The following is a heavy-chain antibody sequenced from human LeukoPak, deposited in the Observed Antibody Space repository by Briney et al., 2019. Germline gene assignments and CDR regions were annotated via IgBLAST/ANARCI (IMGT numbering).Heavy chain of an antibody. CDR1: GFTFSSYS. Sequence: GGSLRLSCAASGFTFSSYSMNWVRQAPGKGLEWVSSISSSSSYIYYADSVKGRFTISRDNAENSLYLQMNSLRAEDTAVYYCARLLGGYCSSTSCSGAFDIWGQGTMVTVSS. V-gene: IGHV3-21*01. CDR2: ISSSSSYI. D-gene: IGHD2-2*01. CDR3: ARLLGGYCSSTSCSGAFDI. J-gene: IGHJ3*02.